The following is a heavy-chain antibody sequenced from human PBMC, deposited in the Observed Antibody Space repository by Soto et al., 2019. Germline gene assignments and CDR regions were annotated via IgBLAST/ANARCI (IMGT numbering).Heavy chain of an antibody. J-gene: IGHJ4*02. CDR3: ARGSEMATKNFDY. CDR2: IIPIFGTA. Sequence: RASVKVSCKASGGTFRSYAISWVRQAPGQGLEWMGGIIPIFGTANYAQKFQGRVTITADESTSTAYMELSSLRSEDTAVYYCARGSEMATKNFDYWGQGTLVTVSS. D-gene: IGHD5-12*01. V-gene: IGHV1-69*13. CDR1: GGTFRSYA.